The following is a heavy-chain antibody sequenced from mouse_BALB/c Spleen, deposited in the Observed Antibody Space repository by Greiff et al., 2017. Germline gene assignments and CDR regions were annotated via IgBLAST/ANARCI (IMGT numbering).Heavy chain of an antibody. V-gene: IGHV1-37*01. D-gene: IGHD1-2*01. CDR2: INPYNGGT. Sequence: VQLQQSGPELVKPGASMKISCKASGYSFTGYTMNWVKQSHGKNLEWIGLINPYNGGTGYNQKFKGKATLTINKSSSTAYMELLSLTSEDSADYYCAKYTAAYAMDYWGQGTSVTVSS. CDR3: AKYTAAYAMDY. J-gene: IGHJ4*01. CDR1: GYSFTGYT.